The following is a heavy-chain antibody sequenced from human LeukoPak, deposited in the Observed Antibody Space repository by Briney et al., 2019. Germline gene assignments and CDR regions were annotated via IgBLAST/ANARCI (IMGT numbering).Heavy chain of an antibody. CDR2: ISYDGSNK. V-gene: IGHV3-30-3*01. D-gene: IGHD3-9*01. J-gene: IGHJ4*02. CDR3: AREPNFDWLSRFDY. Sequence: PGGSLRLSCAASGFTFSSNAMHWVRQAPGKGLEWVAVISYDGSNKYYADSVKGRFTISRDNPKNTLYLQMNSLRAEDTAVYYCAREPNFDWLSRFDYWGQGTLVTVSS. CDR1: GFTFSSNA.